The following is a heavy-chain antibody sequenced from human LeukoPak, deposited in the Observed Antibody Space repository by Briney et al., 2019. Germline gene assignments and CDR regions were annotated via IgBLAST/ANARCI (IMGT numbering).Heavy chain of an antibody. J-gene: IGHJ6*02. Sequence: ESSETLSLTCTVSGDSISGYFWSWMRQPAGKGLEWIGHFYTSGNTNYNPSLNSRVTMSVDTSKNEFSLKLTSVTAADTAVYYCARDKPAVGGDHCYRMDVWGQGTTVTVSS. CDR1: GDSISGYF. V-gene: IGHV4-4*07. D-gene: IGHD3-16*01. CDR2: FYTSGNT. CDR3: ARDKPAVGGDHCYRMDV.